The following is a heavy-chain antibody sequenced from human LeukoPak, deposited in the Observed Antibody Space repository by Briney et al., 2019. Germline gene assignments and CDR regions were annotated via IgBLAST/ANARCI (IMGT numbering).Heavy chain of an antibody. CDR3: ARVSGVGATTPQDC. CDR2: ISYDGSNK. Sequence: GGSLRLSCAASGFTFSSYGMHWVRQAPGKGLEWVAVISYDGSNKYYADSVKGRFTISRDNSKNTLYLQMNSLRAEDTAVYYCARVSGVGATTPQDCWGQGTLVTVSS. CDR1: GFTFSSYG. J-gene: IGHJ4*02. D-gene: IGHD1-26*01. V-gene: IGHV3-30*03.